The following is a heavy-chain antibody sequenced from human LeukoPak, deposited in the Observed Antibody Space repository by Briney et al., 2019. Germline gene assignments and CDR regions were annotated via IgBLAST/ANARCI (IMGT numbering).Heavy chain of an antibody. CDR2: INPNSGGT. Sequence: ASVKVSCTASGYTFTGYYMHWVRQAPGQGLEWMGWINPNSGGTNYAQRFQGRVTMTRDTSISTAYMELSRLRSDDTAVYYCARDTELAVSGTFALHPKFDYWGQGTLVTVSS. V-gene: IGHV1-2*02. D-gene: IGHD6-19*01. CDR1: GYTFTGYY. J-gene: IGHJ4*02. CDR3: ARDTELAVSGTFALHPKFDY.